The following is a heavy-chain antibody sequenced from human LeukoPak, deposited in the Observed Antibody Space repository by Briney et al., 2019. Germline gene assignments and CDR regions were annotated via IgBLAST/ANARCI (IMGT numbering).Heavy chain of an antibody. D-gene: IGHD6-13*01. V-gene: IGHV4-59*01. CDR2: NYNRGTT. CDR3: ARERASAGPHFEH. Sequence: SETLSLTCSVSGGSISTYYWSWIRQPPGKGLEWIGYNYNRGTTNYDPSLKSRVTISVDRSKNQFSLSLTSVTAADTAVYYCARERASAGPHFEHWGRGILVTVSS. J-gene: IGHJ4*02. CDR1: GGSISTYY.